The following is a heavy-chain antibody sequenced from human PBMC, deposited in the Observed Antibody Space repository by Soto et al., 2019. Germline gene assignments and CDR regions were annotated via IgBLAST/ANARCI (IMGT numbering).Heavy chain of an antibody. CDR3: ARGRRGSAYSSSWGAFDI. CDR1: GGSFSGYY. J-gene: IGHJ3*02. D-gene: IGHD6-6*01. CDR2: INHSGST. Sequence: AETLSLTCAVYGGSFSGYYWSWIRQPPGKGLEWIGEINHSGSTNYNPSLKSRVTISVDTSKNQFSLKLSSVTAADTAVYYCARGRRGSAYSSSWGAFDIWGQGTMVTVSS. V-gene: IGHV4-34*01.